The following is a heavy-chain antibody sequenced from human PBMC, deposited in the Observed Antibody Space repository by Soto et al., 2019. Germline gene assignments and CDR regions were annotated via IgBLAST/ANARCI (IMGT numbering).Heavy chain of an antibody. J-gene: IGHJ4*02. D-gene: IGHD2-2*01. V-gene: IGHV3-30-3*01. Sequence: QVQLVESGGGVVQPGRSLRLSCAASGFTFSSYAMHWVRQAPGKGLEWVAVISYDGSNKYYADSVKGRFTISRDNSKNTPYLQMDSLRVEDTAVYYCARGPSSLTRFDYWGQGTLVTVSS. CDR2: ISYDGSNK. CDR1: GFTFSSYA. CDR3: ARGPSSLTRFDY.